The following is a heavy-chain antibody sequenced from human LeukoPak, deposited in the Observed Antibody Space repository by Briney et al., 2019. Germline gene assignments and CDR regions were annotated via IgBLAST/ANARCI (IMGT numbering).Heavy chain of an antibody. J-gene: IGHJ4*02. D-gene: IGHD6-13*01. V-gene: IGHV4-38-2*02. CDR2: IYHSGST. Sequence: SETLSLTCTVSAYSISSGYYWGWIRQPPGKGLEWIGSIYHSGSTYYNPSLKSRVTISVDTSKNQFSLKLNSVTAADTAVYYCASTTIAAAGTIDYWGQGTLVTVSS. CDR1: AYSISSGYY. CDR3: ASTTIAAAGTIDY.